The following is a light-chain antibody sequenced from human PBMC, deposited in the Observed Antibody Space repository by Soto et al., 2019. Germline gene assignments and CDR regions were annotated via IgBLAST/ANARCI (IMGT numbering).Light chain of an antibody. CDR1: TSDVGGYNY. Sequence: QSALTQPASVSGSPGQSITISCTGTTSDVGGYNYVSWYQQHPGKAPRLIIWEVTNRPSGISNRFSGSKSGNTAYLTISGLQAEDGASYYCTSYTGSSPLLVFGTGTQLTVL. CDR3: TSYTGSSPLLV. CDR2: EVT. V-gene: IGLV2-14*01. J-gene: IGLJ7*01.